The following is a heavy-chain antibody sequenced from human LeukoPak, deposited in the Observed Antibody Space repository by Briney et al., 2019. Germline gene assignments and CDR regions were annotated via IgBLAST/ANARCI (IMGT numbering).Heavy chain of an antibody. J-gene: IGHJ4*02. CDR3: AHEFYFNY. CDR2: ITFSGGST. CDR1: GFTFSISA. V-gene: IGHV3-23*01. Sequence: PGGSLRLSCAASGFTFSISAMSWVRQAPGKGLEWVSTITFSGGSTYYADFVKGRFTISRDNSKNTLYLQMNSLRAEDTAVYYCAHEFYFNYWGQGTLVTVSS.